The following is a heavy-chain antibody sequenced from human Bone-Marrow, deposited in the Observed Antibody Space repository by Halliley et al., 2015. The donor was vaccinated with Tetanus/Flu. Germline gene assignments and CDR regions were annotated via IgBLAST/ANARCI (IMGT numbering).Heavy chain of an antibody. J-gene: IGHJ4*02. CDR2: IYGTGST. Sequence: EWIGYIYGTGSTSYNPSLRGRVTISGDTSKNQFSLKVRSVTAADTAVYYCARERGEILDYWGQGALVTVSA. D-gene: IGHD3-16*01. CDR3: ARERGEILDY. V-gene: IGHV4-59*01.